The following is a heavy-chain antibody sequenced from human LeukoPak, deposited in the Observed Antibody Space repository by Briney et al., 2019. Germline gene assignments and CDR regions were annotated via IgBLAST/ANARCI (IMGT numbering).Heavy chain of an antibody. CDR1: GFTFSSYG. Sequence: GGSLRLSCAASGFTFSSYGMHWVRQAPGKGLEWVAFIRYDGSNKYYADSVKGRFTISRDNSKNTLYLQMNSLRAEDTAVYYCAKALTIFGVVIRDNWFDPWGQGTLVTVSS. CDR2: IRYDGSNK. V-gene: IGHV3-30*02. J-gene: IGHJ5*02. CDR3: AKALTIFGVVIRDNWFDP. D-gene: IGHD3-3*01.